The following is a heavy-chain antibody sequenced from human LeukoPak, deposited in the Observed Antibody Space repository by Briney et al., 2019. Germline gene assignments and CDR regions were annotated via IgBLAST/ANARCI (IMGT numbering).Heavy chain of an antibody. Sequence: GGSLRLSCAASGFTFRSYWMSWVRQAPGKGLEWVSSISTSSSYIYYADSVKGRFTISRDTSKNTLYLQMDSLRVEDTAVYFCARDRDNYMDVWGKGTTVTISS. CDR2: ISTSSSYI. J-gene: IGHJ6*03. V-gene: IGHV3-21*01. CDR3: ARDRDNYMDV. CDR1: GFTFRSYW.